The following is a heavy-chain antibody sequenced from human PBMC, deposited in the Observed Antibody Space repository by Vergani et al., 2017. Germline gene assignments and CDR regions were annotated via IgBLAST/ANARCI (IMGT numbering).Heavy chain of an antibody. Sequence: QVQLVQSGAEVKKPGSSVKVSCKASGGTFSSYAISWVRQAPGQGLEWMGGIIPILGIANYAQKFQGRGTITADKSTSTAYMELRSLRSEDTAVSYCARDAGSSGADYWGQGTLVTVSS. V-gene: IGHV1-69*09. CDR3: ARDAGSSGADY. D-gene: IGHD6-19*01. CDR1: GGTFSSYA. J-gene: IGHJ4*02. CDR2: IIPILGIA.